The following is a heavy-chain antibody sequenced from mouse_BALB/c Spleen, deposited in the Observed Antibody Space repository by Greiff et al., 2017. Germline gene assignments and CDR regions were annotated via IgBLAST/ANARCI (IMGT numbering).Heavy chain of an antibody. J-gene: IGHJ4*01. CDR3: ARDEATVDYAMDY. V-gene: IGHV2-6-7*01. Sequence: QVQLQQSGPGLVAPSQSLSITCTVSGFSLTGYGVNWVRQPPGKGLEWLGMICGGGSTDYNSALKSRLSISKDNSKSQVFLTMNSLQTDDTARYYCARDEATVDYAMDYWGQGTSVTVSS. CDR2: ICGGGST. CDR1: GFSLTGYG. D-gene: IGHD1-1*01.